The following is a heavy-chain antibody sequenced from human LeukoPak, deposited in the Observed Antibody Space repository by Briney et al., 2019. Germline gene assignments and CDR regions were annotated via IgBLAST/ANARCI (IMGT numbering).Heavy chain of an antibody. Sequence: GASVKVSCKASGCTFTSYYLHWVRQAPGQGPEWMGWINPNSGGPNYAQEFQGRVTMTRDTSITTASMELSRLRSDDTAVYYCARGDRVGDHAFDIWGQGTMVTVSS. J-gene: IGHJ3*02. V-gene: IGHV1-2*02. CDR3: ARGDRVGDHAFDI. CDR1: GCTFTSYY. CDR2: INPNSGGP. D-gene: IGHD1-14*01.